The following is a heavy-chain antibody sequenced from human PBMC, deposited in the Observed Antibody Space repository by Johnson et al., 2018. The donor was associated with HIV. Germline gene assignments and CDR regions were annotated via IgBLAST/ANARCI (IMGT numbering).Heavy chain of an antibody. CDR1: GFTFSSYA. V-gene: IGHV3-30*14. J-gene: IGHJ3*02. Sequence: QVQLVESGGGVVQPGRSLRLSCAASGFTFSSYAMHWVRQPPGKGLEWVAVISYGGNKQYYVDSVEGRFTISRDNSKDTLYLQMNSLRAEDTAVYYCARFGYSGYEGDAFDIWGQGTMVTVSS. CDR2: ISYGGNKQ. CDR3: ARFGYSGYEGDAFDI. D-gene: IGHD5-12*01.